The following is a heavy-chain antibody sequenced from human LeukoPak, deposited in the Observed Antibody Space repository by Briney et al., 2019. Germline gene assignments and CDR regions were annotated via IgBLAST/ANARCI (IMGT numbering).Heavy chain of an antibody. CDR3: ALRRGGSPGFFEY. CDR2: IKQDGSEK. Sequence: GGSLRLSCGASGFTFSSYWMSWVRQAPGKGLEWVANIKQDGSEKDYVDSLKGRFTISRDNAKNSLYLQMNSLRAEDTAVYFCALRRGGSPGFFEYWGQGTLVTVSS. J-gene: IGHJ4*02. D-gene: IGHD2-15*01. CDR1: GFTFSSYW. V-gene: IGHV3-7*01.